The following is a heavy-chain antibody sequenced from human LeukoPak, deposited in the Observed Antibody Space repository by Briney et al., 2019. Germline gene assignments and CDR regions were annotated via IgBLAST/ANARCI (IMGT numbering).Heavy chain of an antibody. CDR3: ASGRTRSGEPFDY. J-gene: IGHJ4*02. V-gene: IGHV4-4*07. Sequence: SETLSLTCTVSGVSISSYYWSRIRQPAGKGLEWIGRIYTRGSTNYNPSLKSRVTMSVDTSKNQFSLKLSPVTAADTAVYYCASGRTRSGEPFDYWGQGTLVTVSS. CDR2: IYTRGST. CDR1: GVSISSYY. D-gene: IGHD3-16*01.